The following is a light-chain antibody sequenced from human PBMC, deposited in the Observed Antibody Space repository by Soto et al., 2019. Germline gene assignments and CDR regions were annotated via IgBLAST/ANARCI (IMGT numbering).Light chain of an antibody. Sequence: EIVMTQSPATLSVSPGERATLSCRASQSVRSSYLAWYQQKPGQAPRLLIYGASARAAGIPDRFTGSGSGTDFTLTISRLEPEDFAVYYCQQYGTSSYTFGQGTKLEIK. J-gene: IGKJ2*01. CDR1: QSVRSSY. CDR2: GAS. CDR3: QQYGTSSYT. V-gene: IGKV3-20*01.